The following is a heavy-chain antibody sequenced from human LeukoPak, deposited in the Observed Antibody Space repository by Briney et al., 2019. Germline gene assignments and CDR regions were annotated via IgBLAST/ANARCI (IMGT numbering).Heavy chain of an antibody. CDR3: ASTADYYDSSGYYPDAFDI. Sequence: GGSLRLSCAASGFTFSSYGMHWVRQAPGKGLEWVAFIRYDGSNKYYADSVKGRFTISRDNSKNTLYLQMNSLRAEDTAVYYCASTADYYDSSGYYPDAFDIWGQGTMVTVSS. V-gene: IGHV3-30*02. J-gene: IGHJ3*02. CDR1: GFTFSSYG. D-gene: IGHD3-22*01. CDR2: IRYDGSNK.